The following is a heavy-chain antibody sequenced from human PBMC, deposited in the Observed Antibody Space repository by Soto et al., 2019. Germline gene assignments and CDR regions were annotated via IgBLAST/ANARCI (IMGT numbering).Heavy chain of an antibody. Sequence: QVQLQESGPGLVKPSETLSLTCTVSGGSISSYYWSWIRQPPGKGLEWIGYSYYSGSTNYNPSLKSRVTISVDTSQYQFSLKLSSVTAADTAGYYFARRYGGAVDIWGQGTMVTVYS. CDR3: ARRYGGAVDI. V-gene: IGHV4-59*08. CDR1: GGSISSYY. J-gene: IGHJ3*02. D-gene: IGHD4-17*01. CDR2: SYYSGST.